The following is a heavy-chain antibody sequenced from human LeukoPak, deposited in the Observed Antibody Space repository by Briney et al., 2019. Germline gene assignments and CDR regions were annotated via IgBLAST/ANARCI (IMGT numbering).Heavy chain of an antibody. J-gene: IGHJ4*02. Sequence: PGGSLRLSCAASGFTFSSYGMHWVRQAPGKGLEWVAVIWYDGSNKYYADSVKGRFTISRDNSKNTLYLQMNSLRAEDTAVYYCARVEQWLDHFDYWGQGILVTVSS. V-gene: IGHV3-33*01. CDR1: GFTFSSYG. CDR2: IWYDGSNK. D-gene: IGHD6-19*01. CDR3: ARVEQWLDHFDY.